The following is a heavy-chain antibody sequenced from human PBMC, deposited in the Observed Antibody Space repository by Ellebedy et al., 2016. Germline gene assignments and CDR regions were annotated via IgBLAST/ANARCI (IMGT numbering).Heavy chain of an antibody. CDR1: GYTFLNYG. Sequence: ASVKVSCXASGYTFLNYGINWVRQAPGQGLEWMGGSNKRNHAQKLQGRVTMTTDTSTSTAYMELRSLRSDDTAVYYCARDTPLYCSSTSCHLGFDPWGQGTLVTVSS. CDR3: ARDTPLYCSSTSCHLGFDP. D-gene: IGHD2-2*01. V-gene: IGHV1-18*01. CDR2: SNKR. J-gene: IGHJ5*02.